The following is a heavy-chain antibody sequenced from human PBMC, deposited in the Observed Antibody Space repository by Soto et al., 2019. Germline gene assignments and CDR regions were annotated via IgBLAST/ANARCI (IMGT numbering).Heavy chain of an antibody. D-gene: IGHD4-17*01. V-gene: IGHV4-30-2*01. J-gene: IGHJ4*02. CDR3: ARSYGGNSCYFDY. Sequence: SETLSLTCAVSGGSISSGGYSWSWIRQPPGKGLEWIGYIYHSGSTYYNPSLKSRVTISVDRSKNQFSLKLSSVTAAETAVYYCARSYGGNSCYFDYWGQGTLVTVSS. CDR1: GGSISSGGYS. CDR2: IYHSGST.